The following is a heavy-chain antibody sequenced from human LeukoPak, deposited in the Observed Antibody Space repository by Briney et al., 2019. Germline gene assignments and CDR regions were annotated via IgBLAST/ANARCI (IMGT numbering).Heavy chain of an antibody. J-gene: IGHJ4*02. V-gene: IGHV3-30*02. CDR1: GFTFSSYG. CDR3: ARRIQGMAPYYFDY. D-gene: IGHD5-24*01. CDR2: IRYDGSNK. Sequence: GGSLRLSCAASGFTFSSYGMHWVRQAPGKGLEWVAFIRYDGSNKYYADSVKGRFTISRDNAKNTLYLQMNSLRAEDTAVYYCARRIQGMAPYYFDYWGQGTLVTVSS.